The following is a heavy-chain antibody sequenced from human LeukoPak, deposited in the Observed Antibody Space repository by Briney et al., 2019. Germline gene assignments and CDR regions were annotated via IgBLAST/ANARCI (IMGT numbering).Heavy chain of an antibody. Sequence: GGSLRLSCAASGFTFSNYGMHWVRQAPGKGLEWVAFIQYDGSNEIQADSLKGRFTISRDNSKNTLYLQMNSLRTEDTAMYYCARGRGYSYAGGYWGQGTLVTVSS. V-gene: IGHV3-30*02. D-gene: IGHD5-18*01. CDR1: GFTFSNYG. CDR2: IQYDGSNE. CDR3: ARGRGYSYAGGY. J-gene: IGHJ4*02.